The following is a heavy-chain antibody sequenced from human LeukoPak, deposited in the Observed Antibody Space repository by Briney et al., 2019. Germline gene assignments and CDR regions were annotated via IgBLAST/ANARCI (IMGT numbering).Heavy chain of an antibody. CDR1: GGSISSGGYY. Sequence: SETLSLTCTVSGGSISSGGYYWSWIRQHPGKGLEWIGYIYYSGSTYYNPSLKSRVTISVDTSKNQFSLKLSSVTAADTAVYYCATMSKKRGGDDAFDIWGQGTMVTVSS. D-gene: IGHD3-16*01. CDR2: IYYSGST. CDR3: ATMSKKRGGDDAFDI. J-gene: IGHJ3*02. V-gene: IGHV4-31*03.